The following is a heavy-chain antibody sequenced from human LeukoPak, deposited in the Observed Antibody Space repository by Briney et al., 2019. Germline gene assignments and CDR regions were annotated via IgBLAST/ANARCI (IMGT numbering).Heavy chain of an antibody. J-gene: IGHJ6*03. V-gene: IGHV4-59*11. CDR2: IYCSGST. Sequence: PSETLSLTCTVSGGSISSHYWSWVRQAPGKGLEWIWDIYCSGSTDYNPHLESRVTISVDTSKNQFSLKLSSVTAADTAVYYCARGIALYDIWSGYTLYNIDVWGKGTTVTVSS. CDR1: GGSISSHY. D-gene: IGHD3-3*01. CDR3: ARGIALYDIWSGYTLYNIDV.